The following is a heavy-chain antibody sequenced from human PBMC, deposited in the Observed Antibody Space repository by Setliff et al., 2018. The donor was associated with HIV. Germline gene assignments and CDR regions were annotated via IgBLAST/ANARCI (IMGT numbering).Heavy chain of an antibody. CDR3: ASSPAWRSDFGLHTFDY. V-gene: IGHV4-38-2*02. CDR1: GYSISSRYY. J-gene: IGHJ4*02. D-gene: IGHD2-2*01. CDR2: VYHTGST. Sequence: PSETLSLTCTVSGYSISSRYYWGWIRQPPGKELEWIGSVYHTGSTYYNPSLKSRVTMSADTSKNQFSLKLSSVTAADTAVYYCASSPAWRSDFGLHTFDYWGQGTLVTVSS.